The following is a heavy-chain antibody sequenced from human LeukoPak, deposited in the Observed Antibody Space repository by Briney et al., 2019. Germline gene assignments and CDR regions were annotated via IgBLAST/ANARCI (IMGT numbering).Heavy chain of an antibody. J-gene: IGHJ4*02. CDR1: GFTFSSYS. V-gene: IGHV3-23*01. Sequence: PGGSLRLSCAASGFTFSSYSMNWVRQAPGKGLEWVSAISGSGGSTYYADSVKGRFTISRDNSKNTLYLQMNSLRAEDTAVYYCATLPYGDYLDPFDYWGQGTLVTVSS. D-gene: IGHD4-17*01. CDR3: ATLPYGDYLDPFDY. CDR2: ISGSGGST.